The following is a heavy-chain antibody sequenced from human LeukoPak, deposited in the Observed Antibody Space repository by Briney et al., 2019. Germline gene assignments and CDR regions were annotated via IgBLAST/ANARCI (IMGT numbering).Heavy chain of an antibody. J-gene: IGHJ6*03. CDR2: MNPNSGNT. CDR1: GYTFTSYD. Sequence: ASVKVSCKASGYTFTSYDINWVRQATGQGLEWMGWMNPNSGNTGYAQKFQGRVTITRNTSISTAYIELSSLRSEDTAEYYCARWRIVTSGYYPQFEYYYYVDASGEGDPVTVSS. D-gene: IGHD3-22*01. V-gene: IGHV1-8*03. CDR3: ARWRIVTSGYYPQFEYYYYVDA.